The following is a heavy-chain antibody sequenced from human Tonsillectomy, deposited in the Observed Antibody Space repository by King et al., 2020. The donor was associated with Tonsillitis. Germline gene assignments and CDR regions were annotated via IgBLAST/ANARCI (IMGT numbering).Heavy chain of an antibody. J-gene: IGHJ4*02. CDR2: IRSDGSNK. CDR1: GFTFSTYG. Sequence: VQLVESGGGVVQPGGSLRLSCAASGFTFSTYGMHWIRQAPGKGLEWVAFIRSDGSNKYYADSVKGRFTISRYNSKNTLYLQMNSLRAEDTAVYYCAKDSSGGGDYWGQGTLVTVSS. D-gene: IGHD2-15*01. CDR3: AKDSSGGGDY. V-gene: IGHV3-30*02.